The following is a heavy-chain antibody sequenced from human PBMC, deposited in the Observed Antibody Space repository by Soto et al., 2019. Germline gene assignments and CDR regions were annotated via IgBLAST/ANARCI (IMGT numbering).Heavy chain of an antibody. CDR3: ARVPQDSYGMDV. J-gene: IGHJ6*02. V-gene: IGHV1-3*04. CDR2: INTGTAST. Sequence: QVQLVQSGAEVKKPGASVKVSCKASGYSFSDYTMHWVRRAPGQPPEWMARINTGTASTEYPQKFQGRVTITRDTSATTAYMDLSSLRSEDTTVYYCARVPQDSYGMDVWGQGNTVTVS. CDR1: GYSFSDYT.